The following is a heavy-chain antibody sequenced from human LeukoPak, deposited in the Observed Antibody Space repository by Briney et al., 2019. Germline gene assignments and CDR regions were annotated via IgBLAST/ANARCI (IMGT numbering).Heavy chain of an antibody. CDR1: GYTFTDYY. J-gene: IGHJ4*02. CDR3: ARGRPLWFGESH. Sequence: ASVRVSCKAFGYTFTDYYIHWVRQAPGQGLEWMGLINPNNGDTDPAQTFQGRVTMTRDTSISTAYMELSRLRSDDTAVYYCARGRPLWFGESHWGQGTLVTVSS. V-gene: IGHV1-2*02. CDR2: INPNNGDT. D-gene: IGHD3-10*01.